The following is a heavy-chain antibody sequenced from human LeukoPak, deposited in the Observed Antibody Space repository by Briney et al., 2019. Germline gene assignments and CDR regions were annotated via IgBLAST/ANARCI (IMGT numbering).Heavy chain of an antibody. CDR2: ISSSSSYI. D-gene: IGHD5-24*01. CDR3: ASPRRDGYNYDAFDI. CDR1: GFTFSSYS. V-gene: IGHV3-21*01. Sequence: GGSLRLSCAASGFTFSSYSMNWVRQAPGKGLEWVSSISSSSSYIYYADSVKGRFTISRDNAKNSLYLQMNSLRAEDTAVYYCASPRRDGYNYDAFDIWGQGTMVTVSS. J-gene: IGHJ3*02.